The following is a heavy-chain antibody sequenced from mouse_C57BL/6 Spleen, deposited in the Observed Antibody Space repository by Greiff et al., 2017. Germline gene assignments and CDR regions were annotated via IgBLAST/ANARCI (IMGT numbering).Heavy chain of an antibody. CDR2: IYPRSGNT. CDR3: ARPTTVVAPSYAMDY. J-gene: IGHJ4*01. V-gene: IGHV1-81*01. CDR1: GYTFTSYG. D-gene: IGHD1-1*01. Sequence: VQLQQSGAELARPGASVKLSCKASGYTFTSYGISWVKQRTGQGLEWIGEIYPRSGNTYYNEKFKGKAALTADKYSSTAYMELRSLTSEDSAVYFCARPTTVVAPSYAMDYWGQGTSVTVSS.